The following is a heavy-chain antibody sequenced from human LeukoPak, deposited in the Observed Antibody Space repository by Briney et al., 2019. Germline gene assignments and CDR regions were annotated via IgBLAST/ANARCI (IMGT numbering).Heavy chain of an antibody. CDR3: AKRGGSGIFAFDI. Sequence: GGSLRLSCTASGFTFGDYAMSWFRQAPGKGLEWVSGIGNSGGGTYYADSVKGRFTISRDNSKNTLYLQMNSLGAEDTAVYYCAKRGGSGIFAFDIWGQGTMVTVSS. J-gene: IGHJ3*02. V-gene: IGHV3-23*01. D-gene: IGHD3-10*01. CDR2: IGNSGGGT. CDR1: GFTFGDYA.